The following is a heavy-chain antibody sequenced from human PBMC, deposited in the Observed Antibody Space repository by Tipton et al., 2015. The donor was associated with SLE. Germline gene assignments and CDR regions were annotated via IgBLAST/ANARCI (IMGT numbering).Heavy chain of an antibody. CDR2: IYTSGGT. Sequence: TLSLTCTVSGGSISSGSYYWSWIRQPAGKGLEWIGRIYTSGGTNYNPSLKSRVTISVDTSKNQFSLKLSSVTAADTAMYFCAMGSFTILGVARAEFFQHWGRGTLVTVSS. J-gene: IGHJ1*01. CDR3: AMGSFTILGVARAEFFQH. CDR1: GGSISSGSYY. V-gene: IGHV4-61*02. D-gene: IGHD3-3*01.